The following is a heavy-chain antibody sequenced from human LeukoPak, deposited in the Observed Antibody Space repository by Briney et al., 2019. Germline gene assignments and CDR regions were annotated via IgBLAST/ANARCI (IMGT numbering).Heavy chain of an antibody. CDR1: GYSISSGYY. D-gene: IGHD2-15*01. CDR2: IYYSGST. CDR3: ARAISGYCSGGSCYHD. Sequence: SETLSLTCTVSGYSISSGYYWGWIRQPPGKGLEWIGYIYYSGSTYYNPSLKSRVTISVDTSKNQFSLKLSSVTAADTAVYYCARAISGYCSGGSCYHDWGQGTLVTVSS. J-gene: IGHJ4*02. V-gene: IGHV4-38-2*02.